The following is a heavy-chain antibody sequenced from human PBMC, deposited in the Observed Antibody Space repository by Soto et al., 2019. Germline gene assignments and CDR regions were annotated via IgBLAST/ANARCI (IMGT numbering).Heavy chain of an antibody. J-gene: IGHJ4*02. CDR1: GFTFSSYA. Sequence: SLRLSCAAYGFTFSSYAMSWVRQAPGKGLEWVSAISGSGGSTYYADSVKGRFTISRDNSKNTLYLQMNSLRAEDTAVYYCAKDRLLWFGELLGYWGQGTLVTVSS. CDR2: ISGSGGST. D-gene: IGHD3-10*01. V-gene: IGHV3-23*01. CDR3: AKDRLLWFGELLGY.